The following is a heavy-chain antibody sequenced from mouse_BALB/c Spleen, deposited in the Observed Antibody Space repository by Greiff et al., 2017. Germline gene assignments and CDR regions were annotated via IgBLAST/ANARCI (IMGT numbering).Heavy chain of an antibody. CDR2: IRSKSNNYAT. D-gene: IGHD2-14*01. CDR3: VRHDYRYDSWFAY. J-gene: IGHJ3*01. Sequence: EVMLVESGGGLVQPKGSLKLSCAASGFTFNTYAMNWVRQAPGKGLEWVARIRSKSNNYATYYADSVKDRFTISRDDSQSMLYLQMNNLKTEDTAMYYCVRHDYRYDSWFAYWGQGTLVTVSA. V-gene: IGHV10-1*02. CDR1: GFTFNTYA.